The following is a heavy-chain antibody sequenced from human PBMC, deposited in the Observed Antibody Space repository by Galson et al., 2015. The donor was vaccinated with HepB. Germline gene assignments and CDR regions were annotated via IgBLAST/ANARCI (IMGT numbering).Heavy chain of an antibody. D-gene: IGHD3-10*01. CDR1: GDSVSSNSAA. CDR3: AREWFGEFSWLGS. Sequence: CAISGDSVSSNSAAWNWIRQSPSRGLEWLGRTYYRSKWYNDYAVSVKSRITINPDTSKNKFSLQMNSVTPHDTAVYYCAREWFGEFSWLGSWGQGTLVTVSS. V-gene: IGHV6-1*01. J-gene: IGHJ4*02. CDR2: TYYRSKWYN.